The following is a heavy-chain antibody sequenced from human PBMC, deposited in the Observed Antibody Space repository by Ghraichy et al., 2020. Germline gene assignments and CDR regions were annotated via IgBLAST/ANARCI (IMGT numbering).Heavy chain of an antibody. D-gene: IGHD4-11*01. CDR2: INSDGRTT. V-gene: IGHV3-74*01. Sequence: GGSLRLSCAASGFTFSSYWMHWVRQAPGKGLVWVSRINSDGRTTTYADSVKGRFTISRDNARNTLFLQMNNLRAEDTALYYCVREETYNNYDYFDYWGQGALVTVSS. CDR1: GFTFSSYW. J-gene: IGHJ4*02. CDR3: VREETYNNYDYFDY.